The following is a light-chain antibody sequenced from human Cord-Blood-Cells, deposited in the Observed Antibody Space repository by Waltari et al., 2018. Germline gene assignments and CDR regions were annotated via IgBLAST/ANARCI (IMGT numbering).Light chain of an antibody. CDR2: EVS. CDR1: SIDVGGYNH. J-gene: IGLJ1*01. CDR3: SSYTSSSTLFV. V-gene: IGLV2-14*01. Sequence: QSALTPPASVSGSPGQSITISCTGTSIDVGGYNHVSWYQQHPGKAPKLLMYEVSNRPSGVSNRFSGSKSGNTASLTIAGLQAEDEADYYCSSYTSSSTLFVFGTGTKVTVL.